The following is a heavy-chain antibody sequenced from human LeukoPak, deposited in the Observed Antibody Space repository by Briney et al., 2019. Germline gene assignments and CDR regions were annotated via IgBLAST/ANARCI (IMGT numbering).Heavy chain of an antibody. J-gene: IGHJ4*02. CDR2: ISYDGKNE. Sequence: GGSLRLSCAASGFTFSNFGMHWVRRAPGKGLEWVAVISYDGKNEYYTDSVKGRFTISRDNAKNTLYLQMNGLRAEDTAVYYCAKQMAVDYFDYWGQGTLVTVSS. CDR3: AKQMAVDYFDY. D-gene: IGHD5-24*01. V-gene: IGHV3-30*18. CDR1: GFTFSNFG.